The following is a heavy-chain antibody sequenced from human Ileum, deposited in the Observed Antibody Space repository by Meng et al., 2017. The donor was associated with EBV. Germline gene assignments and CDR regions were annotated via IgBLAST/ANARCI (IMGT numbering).Heavy chain of an antibody. Sequence: VPVVQAGAGVTTPGASVKVLCKASGFTFTNYGFTWVRQAPGQGLEWMGWISANNGDRHYAQKFQDRVTLTTDGYTPTVYMDLRSLRSDDTAVYFCARKPTSAALDYWGQGTLVTVSS. CDR2: ISANNGDR. V-gene: IGHV1-18*01. D-gene: IGHD6-13*01. CDR1: GFTFTNYG. J-gene: IGHJ4*02. CDR3: ARKPTSAALDY.